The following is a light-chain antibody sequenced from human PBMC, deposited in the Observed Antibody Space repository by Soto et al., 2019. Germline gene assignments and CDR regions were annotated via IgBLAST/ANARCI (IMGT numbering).Light chain of an antibody. CDR1: QTVSSNY. V-gene: IGKV3-20*01. J-gene: IGKJ1*01. CDR2: GAS. Sequence: EIRLTQSPGTVSLNTGEGATLSCWASQTVSSNYLAWYQQRPGQAPRLIIYGASSRATGIPDRFSGSGSGTDFTLTTSRLEPEDFAVYYCQQYGSSPRTFGQGTKV. CDR3: QQYGSSPRT.